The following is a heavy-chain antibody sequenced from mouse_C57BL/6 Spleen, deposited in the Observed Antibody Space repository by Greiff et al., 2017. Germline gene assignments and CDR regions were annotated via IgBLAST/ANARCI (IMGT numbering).Heavy chain of an antibody. CDR2: IYPGNSDT. Sequence: VQLQQSGTVLARPGASVKMSCKTSGYTFTSYWLHWVKQRPGQGLEWIGAIYPGNSDTSYNQKFKGKAKLTAVTSASTAYMELSSLTNEDSAVYYCTRDGNYGYYAMDYWGQGTSVTVSS. J-gene: IGHJ4*01. CDR1: GYTFTSYW. V-gene: IGHV1-5*01. D-gene: IGHD2-1*01. CDR3: TRDGNYGYYAMDY.